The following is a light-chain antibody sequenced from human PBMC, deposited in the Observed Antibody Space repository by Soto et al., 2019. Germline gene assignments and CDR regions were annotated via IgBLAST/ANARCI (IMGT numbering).Light chain of an antibody. CDR2: DVS. Sequence: QSALTQPASVSGSPGQSITISCTGTSSDVGGYNYVSWYQRHPGKGPKLMIYDVSDRPSGVSNRFSGSKSGNTASLTISGLRAEDEADYYCSSYTTSSPHVLFGGGTKLTVL. V-gene: IGLV2-14*03. CDR3: SSYTTSSPHVL. CDR1: SSDVGGYNY. J-gene: IGLJ2*01.